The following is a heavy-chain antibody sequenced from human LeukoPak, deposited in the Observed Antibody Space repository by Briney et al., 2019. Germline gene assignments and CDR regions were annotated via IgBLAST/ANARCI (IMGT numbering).Heavy chain of an antibody. CDR1: GFTFSNYE. V-gene: IGHV3-48*03. Sequence: GGSLRLSCAASGFTFSNYEMNWVRQAPGKGLEWVSYISSSGSSIYYADSVKGRFTISRDKSKNTYLQMNSLRIEDTAVYFCAKDGRTGYPFDYGGRGTLVTVSP. J-gene: IGHJ4*02. CDR2: ISSSGSSI. CDR3: AKDGRTGYPFDY. D-gene: IGHD5-12*01.